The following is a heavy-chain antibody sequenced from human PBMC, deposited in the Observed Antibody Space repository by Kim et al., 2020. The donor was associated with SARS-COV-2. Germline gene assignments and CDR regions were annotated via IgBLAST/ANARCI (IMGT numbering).Heavy chain of an antibody. CDR1: GVSITIDDYS. J-gene: IGHJ4*02. Sequence: SETLSLTCAVSGVSITIDDYSWSWIRQPPGKGLEWIGYIYHSGRAFYNSSLKSRVAMSVDTSVDQFSLRLSSVTAADTTVYYCAGDRGYGHHDYWGQG. D-gene: IGHD5-12*01. CDR2: IYHSGRA. CDR3: AGDRGYGHHDY. V-gene: IGHV4-30-2*01.